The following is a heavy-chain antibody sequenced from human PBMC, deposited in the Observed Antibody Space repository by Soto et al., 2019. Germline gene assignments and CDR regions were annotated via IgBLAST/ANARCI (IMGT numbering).Heavy chain of an antibody. CDR3: ARGRGDYDFWSGKPHNPFDY. Sequence: APVKVSCQASGYTFTSYDINRVRQATGQRPERMGLMNPNSGNTGYAQKFQGRVTMTRNTSISTAYMELSSLRSEDTAVYYCARGRGDYDFWSGKPHNPFDYWGQGTRVTFSS. J-gene: IGHJ4*02. CDR1: GYTFTSYD. D-gene: IGHD3-3*01. CDR2: MNPNSGNT. V-gene: IGHV1-8*01.